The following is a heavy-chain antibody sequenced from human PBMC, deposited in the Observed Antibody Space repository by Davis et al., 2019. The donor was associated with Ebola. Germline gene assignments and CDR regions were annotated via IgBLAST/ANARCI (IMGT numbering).Heavy chain of an antibody. D-gene: IGHD3-16*01. Sequence: SETLSLTCAVYGGSFSGYYWSWIRQTPGKGLEWIGYIYHSGIIKYNPSLQSRVTISLDTSKNQFFLKLNYMTVADTAVYYCARVGAATGGELDYWGQGSLVTVSS. V-gene: IGHV4-34*10. CDR3: ARVGAATGGELDY. J-gene: IGHJ4*02. CDR2: IYHSGII. CDR1: GGSFSGYY.